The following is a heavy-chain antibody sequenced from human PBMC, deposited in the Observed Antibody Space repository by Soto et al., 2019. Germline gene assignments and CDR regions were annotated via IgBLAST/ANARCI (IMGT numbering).Heavy chain of an antibody. CDR3: AQILFGRSVAGGYFYMDV. CDR2: IFSNVEK. CDR1: GFSLASGKVG. Sequence: HVTLKESGPVLVKPTETLTLTCTVSGFSLASGKVGVTWIRQPPGKALEWLAHIFSNVEKSYRTSLKDRLTIPEDTSKSQVVLTMTNVDPVDTAPYCCAQILFGRSVAGGYFYMDVWGKGTTVTVSS. D-gene: IGHD6-19*01. J-gene: IGHJ6*03. V-gene: IGHV2-26*01.